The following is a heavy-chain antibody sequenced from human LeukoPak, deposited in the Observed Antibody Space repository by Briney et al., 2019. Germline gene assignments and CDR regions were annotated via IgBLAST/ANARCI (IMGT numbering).Heavy chain of an antibody. J-gene: IGHJ6*03. D-gene: IGHD3-3*01. CDR2: ISSSSSTI. CDR1: GFTFSSYS. Sequence: GGSLRLSCAASGFTFSSYSMNWVRQAPGKGLEWVSYISSSSSTIYYADSVKGRFTISRDNAKNSLYLQMNSLGAEDTAVYYCARASFNYDFWSGYLYYYYMDVWGKGTTVTVSS. CDR3: ARASFNYDFWSGYLYYYYMDV. V-gene: IGHV3-48*04.